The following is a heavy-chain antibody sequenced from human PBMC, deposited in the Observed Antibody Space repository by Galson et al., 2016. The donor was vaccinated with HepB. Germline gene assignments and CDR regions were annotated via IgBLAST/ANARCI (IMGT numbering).Heavy chain of an antibody. V-gene: IGHV3-13*01. CDR2: IGTADET. Sequence: SLRLSCAASGFIFSTYDMHWVRQVTGKGLEWVSGIGTADETSYPDSVKGRFIISREYAKNSLYLQMNSLRAGDTAVYYCARVGIRDAFDVWGRGTMVTVSS. CDR3: ARVGIRDAFDV. J-gene: IGHJ3*01. CDR1: GFIFSTYD. D-gene: IGHD7-27*01.